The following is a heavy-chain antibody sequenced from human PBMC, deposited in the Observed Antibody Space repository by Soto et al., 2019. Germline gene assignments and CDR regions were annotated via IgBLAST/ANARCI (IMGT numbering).Heavy chain of an antibody. V-gene: IGHV1-69*12. J-gene: IGHJ4*02. CDR1: GGTFSSYA. CDR2: IIPIFGTA. Sequence: QVQLVQSGAEVKKPGSSVKVSCKASGGTFSSYAISWVRQAPGQGLEWMGGIIPIFGTANYAQKFQGRVTSAADDSTGSAYLELRSLGSEDTAVYYCARGGVTQWLVRVPLDFWGQGTLVTVSS. D-gene: IGHD6-19*01. CDR3: ARGGVTQWLVRVPLDF.